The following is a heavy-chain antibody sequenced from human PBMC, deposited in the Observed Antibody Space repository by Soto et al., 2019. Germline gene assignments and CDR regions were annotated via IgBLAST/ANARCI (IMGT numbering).Heavy chain of an antibody. D-gene: IGHD3-9*01. CDR1: GFTFSSYA. J-gene: IGHJ6*02. V-gene: IGHV3-23*01. Sequence: GGSLRLSCAASGFTFSSYAMSWVRQAPGKGLEWVSAISGSGGSTYYADSVKGRFTISRDNSKNTLYLQMNSLRAEDTAVYYCAKSSFSYGTLYSAILKYYYYGMDVWGQGTTVTVSS. CDR3: AKSSFSYGTLYSAILKYYYYGMDV. CDR2: ISGSGGST.